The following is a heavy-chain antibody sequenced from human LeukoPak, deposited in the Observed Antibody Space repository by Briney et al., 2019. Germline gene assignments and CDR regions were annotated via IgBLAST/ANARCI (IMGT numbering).Heavy chain of an antibody. CDR1: GYTFIIYG. CDR3: ASMSGYYPSYYFDY. D-gene: IGHD3-3*01. V-gene: IGHV1-18*01. Sequence: ASVNVSCTASGYTFIIYGITWVRQAPGQGLEWLGRISAYNGNIDYAQKLQGRVTLTTDTSTSTAYMEVRSLRSDDTAVYYCASMSGYYPSYYFDYWGQGTLVTVSS. J-gene: IGHJ4*02. CDR2: ISAYNGNI.